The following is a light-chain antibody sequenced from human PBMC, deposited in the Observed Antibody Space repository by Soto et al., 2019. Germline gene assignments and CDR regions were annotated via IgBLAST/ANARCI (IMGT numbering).Light chain of an antibody. J-gene: IGKJ1*01. CDR3: QQCHRYLT. V-gene: IGKV1-5*01. CDR1: ESMSNC. CDR2: GAS. Sequence: DIQMTQSPSTLSASVGDRVTITCRASESMSNCLAWYQQKPGKAPKLLISGASSLQSGVPARFSGSASETEFTLTVSSLQRDDIATYYCQQCHRYLTFGEGTKVEMK.